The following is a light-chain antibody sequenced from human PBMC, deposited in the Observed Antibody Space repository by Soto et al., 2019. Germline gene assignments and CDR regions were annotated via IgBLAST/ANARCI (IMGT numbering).Light chain of an antibody. V-gene: IGLV1-47*01. CDR1: NSNTGSIY. J-gene: IGLJ1*01. CDR3: AAWDDSLSGLYG. CDR2: KNN. Sequence: QSVLTQPPSASGTPGQRVIISCSGNNSNTGSIYVYWYQQLPGTAPKLLIQKNNQRPSGVPDRFSGSKSGTSASLAISGLRSEDEADYYCAAWDDSLSGLYGFGTGTKVTVL.